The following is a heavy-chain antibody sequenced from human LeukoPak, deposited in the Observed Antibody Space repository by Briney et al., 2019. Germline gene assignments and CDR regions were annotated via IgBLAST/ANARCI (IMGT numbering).Heavy chain of an antibody. CDR3: AREGGADSGSCDY. V-gene: IGHV4-34*01. CDR2: INHSGST. CDR1: GGSFSGYY. J-gene: IGHJ4*02. Sequence: SETLSLTCAVYGGSFSGYYWSWVRQPPGKGLEWIGEINHSGSTNYTPSLKSRVTISVDTSKNQFSLKLSSVTAADTAVYYCAREGGADSGSCDYWGQGTLVTVSS. D-gene: IGHD1-26*01.